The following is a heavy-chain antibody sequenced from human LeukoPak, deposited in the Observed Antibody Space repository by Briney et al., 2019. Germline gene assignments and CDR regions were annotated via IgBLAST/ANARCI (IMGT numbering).Heavy chain of an antibody. Sequence: SETLSLTCTVSGGSISSYYWSWIRQPPGKGLEWIGYIYYSGSTNYNPSLKSRVTISVDTSKNQFPLKLSSVTAADTAVYYCARGPEYYDYWGQGTLVTVSS. CDR2: IYYSGST. CDR3: ARGPEYYDY. J-gene: IGHJ4*02. CDR1: GGSISSYY. D-gene: IGHD2/OR15-2a*01. V-gene: IGHV4-59*01.